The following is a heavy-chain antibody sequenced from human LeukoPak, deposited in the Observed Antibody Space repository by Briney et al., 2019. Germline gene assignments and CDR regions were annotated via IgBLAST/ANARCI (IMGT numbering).Heavy chain of an antibody. CDR3: ARVMEYYYYYMDV. J-gene: IGHJ6*03. V-gene: IGHV3-48*03. Sequence: GGSLRLSCAASGFTFSSYEMNWVRQAPGKGLEWVSYISHSVSTIYYADSVKGRFTISRDNAKNSLYLQMNSLRAEDTAVHYCARVMEYYYYYMDVWGKGTTVTVSS. CDR2: ISHSVSTI. CDR1: GFTFSSYE. D-gene: IGHD3-10*01.